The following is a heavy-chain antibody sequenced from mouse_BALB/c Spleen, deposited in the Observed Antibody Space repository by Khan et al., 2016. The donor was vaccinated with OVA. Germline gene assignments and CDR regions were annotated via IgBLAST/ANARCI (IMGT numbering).Heavy chain of an antibody. CDR1: GFSLTNYG. D-gene: IGHD1-1*02. Sequence: VELVESGPGLVAPSQCLSISCTISGFSLTNYGVHWVRQPPGKGLEWLVLIWSDGSTTYNSALKSRLTISKDNSKCQSSLKKKRRQTNDAAMEFYARAPNYQYSNMDYWGQGTSVTVSS. CDR2: IWSDGST. CDR3: ARAPNYQYSNMDY. J-gene: IGHJ4*01. V-gene: IGHV2-6-1*01.